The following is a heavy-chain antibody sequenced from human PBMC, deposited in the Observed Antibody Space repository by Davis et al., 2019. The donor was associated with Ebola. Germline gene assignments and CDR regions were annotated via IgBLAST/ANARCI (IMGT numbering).Heavy chain of an antibody. V-gene: IGHV1-18*01. CDR2: IIPIFGTA. J-gene: IGHJ6*02. Sequence: AASVKVSCKASGYTFTSYGISWVRQAPGQGLEWMGGIIPIFGTANYAQKFQGRVTMTTDTSTSTAYMELRSLRSDDTAVYYCARGLRGAARNYGMDVWGQGTTVTVSS. CDR1: GYTFTSYG. CDR3: ARGLRGAARNYGMDV. D-gene: IGHD6-6*01.